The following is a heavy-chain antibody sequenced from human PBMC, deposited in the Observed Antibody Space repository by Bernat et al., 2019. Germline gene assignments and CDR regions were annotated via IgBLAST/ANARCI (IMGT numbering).Heavy chain of an antibody. CDR3: ARELDCSRNSCYTFWFDP. V-gene: IGHV3-74*01. J-gene: IGHJ5*02. CDR2: INSDGSST. D-gene: IGHD2-2*02. CDR1: GFTFSSYW. Sequence: EVQLVESGGGLVQPGGSLRLSCAASGFTFSSYWMHWVRQAPGKGLVWVSRINSDGSSTSYADSVKGRFTISRDNAKNTLYLQMNSLRAEDTAVYYCARELDCSRNSCYTFWFDPWGQGTLVTVSS.